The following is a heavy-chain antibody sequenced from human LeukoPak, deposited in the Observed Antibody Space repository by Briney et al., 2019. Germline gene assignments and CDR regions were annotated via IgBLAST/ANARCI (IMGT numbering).Heavy chain of an antibody. Sequence: GGSLRLSCAASGFTFSSYEMNWVRQAPGKGLEWVSYISSSGSTRYYADSVKGRFTISRDNAKNSLYLQMNSLRAEDTAVYYCARDSDSNFDYWGQGTLVTVSS. J-gene: IGHJ4*02. D-gene: IGHD3-10*01. CDR1: GFTFSSYE. CDR2: ISSSGSTR. V-gene: IGHV3-48*03. CDR3: ARDSDSNFDY.